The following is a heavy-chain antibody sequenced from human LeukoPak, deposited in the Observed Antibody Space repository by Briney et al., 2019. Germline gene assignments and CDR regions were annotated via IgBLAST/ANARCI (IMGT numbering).Heavy chain of an antibody. D-gene: IGHD6-13*01. Sequence: SETLSLTCTVSGGSISSGSYYWSWIRQPAGKGLEWIGRIYTSGSTNYNPSLKSQVTISVDTSKNQFSLKLSSVTAADTAVYYCASLGVAAAGTSYYYYYYMDVWGKGTTVTVSS. V-gene: IGHV4-61*02. J-gene: IGHJ6*03. CDR3: ASLGVAAAGTSYYYYYYMDV. CDR1: GGSISSGSYY. CDR2: IYTSGST.